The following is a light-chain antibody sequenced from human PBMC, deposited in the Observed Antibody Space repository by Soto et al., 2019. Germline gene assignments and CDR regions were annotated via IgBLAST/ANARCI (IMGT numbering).Light chain of an antibody. J-gene: IGLJ1*01. Sequence: QSALTQPRSVSGSPGQSVTISCTGTSSDVGDYNFVSWYQHHPGKAPKLMIYDVSKRPSGVPDRFSGSKSGNTASLTISGLQAEDEAYYYCCSYAGSYTWVFGTGTKLTVL. CDR2: DVS. CDR3: CSYAGSYTWV. V-gene: IGLV2-11*01. CDR1: SSDVGDYNF.